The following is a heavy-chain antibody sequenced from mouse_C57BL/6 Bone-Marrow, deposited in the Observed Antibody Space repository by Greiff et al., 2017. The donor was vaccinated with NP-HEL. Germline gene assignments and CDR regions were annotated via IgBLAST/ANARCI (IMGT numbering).Heavy chain of an antibody. J-gene: IGHJ3*01. CDR3: ARHEEGNPAWFAY. CDR1: GFTFPEYT. D-gene: IGHD2-1*01. V-gene: IGHV1-62-2*01. Sequence: QVQLQQSGAELVKPGASVNLSCKASGFTFPEYTIPWVSQSSGQGLEWFGWFYPGSGSIKYNEKFKDKATLTEDKSSSTVYMELSRLTSEDSAVYFCARHEEGNPAWFAYWGQGTLVTVSA. CDR2: FYPGSGSI.